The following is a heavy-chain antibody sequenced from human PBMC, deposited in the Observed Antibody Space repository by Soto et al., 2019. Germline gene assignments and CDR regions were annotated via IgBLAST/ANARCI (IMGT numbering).Heavy chain of an antibody. CDR1: GGTFSTSA. J-gene: IGHJ6*02. Sequence: QVQLMQSGAEVKKPGSSVKVSCKASGGTFSTSAISWVRQAPGEGLEWVGGIMPIFATPDYAQKFQGRVTISADESTATAYLELNSLTTDDTAVYYCARDKDRQQLGGNYYYILDVWGLGTAITVSS. V-gene: IGHV1-69*12. D-gene: IGHD3-3*02. CDR2: IMPIFATP. CDR3: ARDKDRQQLGGNYYYILDV.